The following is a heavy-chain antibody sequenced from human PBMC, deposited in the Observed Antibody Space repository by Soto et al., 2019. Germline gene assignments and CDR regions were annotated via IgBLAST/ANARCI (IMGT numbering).Heavy chain of an antibody. CDR1: GFTFTSSA. CDR2: IVVGSGNT. V-gene: IGHV1-58*02. J-gene: IGHJ6*03. Sequence: GASVKVSCKASGFTFTSSAMQWVRQARGQRLEWIGWIVVGSGNTNYAQKFQERVTITRDMSTSTAYMELSSLRSEDTAVYYCAAETPYSSGSYYRDVWGKGTTVTVPS. D-gene: IGHD6-19*01. CDR3: AAETPYSSGSYYRDV.